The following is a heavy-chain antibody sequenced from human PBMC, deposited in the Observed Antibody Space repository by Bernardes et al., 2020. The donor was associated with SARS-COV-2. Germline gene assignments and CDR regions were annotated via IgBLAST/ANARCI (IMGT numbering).Heavy chain of an antibody. J-gene: IGHJ4*02. CDR1: GGSISSYY. CDR2: IYSSGIT. V-gene: IGHV4-4*07. CDR3: ARGYSSGWGYFDY. D-gene: IGHD6-19*01. Sequence: SETLSLTCTVSGGSISSYYWSWIRQPAGKGLEWIGCIYSSGITNYNPSLKSRVSMSVDTSNNQFSLKLSSVTAADTAVYYCARGYSSGWGYFDYWGQGTLVTVSS.